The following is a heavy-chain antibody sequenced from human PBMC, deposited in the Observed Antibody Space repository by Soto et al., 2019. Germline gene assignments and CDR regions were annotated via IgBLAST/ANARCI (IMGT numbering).Heavy chain of an antibody. CDR1: GGTFSNYP. D-gene: IGHD3-3*01. J-gene: IGHJ6*02. V-gene: IGHV1-69*01. CDR2: IIPMFGKA. Sequence: QVHLVQSGAEVKKPGSSVKVSCKASGGTFSNYPITWVRRAPGQGLEWLGGIIPMFGKADYTQKLQGRVTITADEPTSTAYMELSSLRSEDTAVYYCASGGEYYDETLRHYYFFGMHAWGQGTTVTVS. CDR3: ASGGEYYDETLRHYYFFGMHA.